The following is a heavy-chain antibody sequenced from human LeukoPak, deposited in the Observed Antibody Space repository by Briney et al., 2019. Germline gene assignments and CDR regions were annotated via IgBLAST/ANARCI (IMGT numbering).Heavy chain of an antibody. D-gene: IGHD3-10*01. V-gene: IGHV4-59*08. CDR2: IYYSGST. Sequence: SETLSLTCTVSGGSISTYYWSWIRQPPGEGLEWIGYIYYSGSTNYKPSLKSRVTISVDTSKNQFSLKLSSVTAADTAVYYCASRSTYYYGSGSYYWSYWGQGTLVTVSS. CDR3: ASRSTYYYGSGSYYWSY. J-gene: IGHJ4*02. CDR1: GGSISTYY.